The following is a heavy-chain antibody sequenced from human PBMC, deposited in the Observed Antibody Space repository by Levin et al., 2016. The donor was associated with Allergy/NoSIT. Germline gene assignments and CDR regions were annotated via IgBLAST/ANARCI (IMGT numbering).Heavy chain of an antibody. CDR1: GYTFTSYA. J-gene: IGHJ3*02. V-gene: IGHV1-3*01. CDR3: ARVPVGAIDPEAFDI. CDR2: INAGNGNT. Sequence: ASVKVSCKASGYTFTSYAMHWVRQAPGQRLEWMGWINAGNGNTKYSQKFQGRVTITRDTSASTAYMELSSLRSEDTAVYYCARVPVGAIDPEAFDIWGQGTMVTVSS. D-gene: IGHD1-26*01.